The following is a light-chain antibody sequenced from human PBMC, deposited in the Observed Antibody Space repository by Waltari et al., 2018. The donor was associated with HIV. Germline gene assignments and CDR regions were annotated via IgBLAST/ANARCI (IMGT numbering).Light chain of an antibody. V-gene: IGKV1-39*01. CDR3: QQSYSIPWT. CDR2: PAS. J-gene: IGKJ1*01. CDR1: QSMSSY. Sequence: DIQMTQSPSSLSASVGDRVTISCRASQSMSSYLNWYQQKPGKAPKLLIYPASSLQSGVPSRFSGSGSGTDFTLTISSLQPEDFATYYCQQSYSIPWTFGQGTKVEIK.